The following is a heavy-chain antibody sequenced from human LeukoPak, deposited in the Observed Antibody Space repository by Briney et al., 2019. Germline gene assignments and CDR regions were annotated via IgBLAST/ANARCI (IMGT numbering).Heavy chain of an antibody. J-gene: IGHJ4*02. CDR1: GFTFSTYA. CDR2: ISGSGGGT. V-gene: IGHV3-23*01. Sequence: GGSLRLSCAASGFTFSTYAMSWVRQAAGKGLEWVSLISGSGGGTYYADSVKGRFTISRDSAKNTLYLQMNNLKAEDTAVYYCARANNFDYWGQGTLVTVSS. CDR3: ARANNFDY. D-gene: IGHD1-26*01.